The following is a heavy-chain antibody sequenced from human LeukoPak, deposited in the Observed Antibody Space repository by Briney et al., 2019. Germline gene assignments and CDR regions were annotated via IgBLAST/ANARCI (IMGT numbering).Heavy chain of an antibody. D-gene: IGHD3-22*01. CDR1: GYSFTNFD. V-gene: IGHV1-18*01. J-gene: IGHJ4*02. Sequence: ASVKVSCTTSGYSFTNFDINWVRPAPGQGLEWMGWITPYNGNTNYAQGLQDRVTMTTDTSTSTAYMELRSLRSDDTAVYYCARQLVSYYDSSGYPRGYFDYWGQGTLLTVSS. CDR3: ARQLVSYYDSSGYPRGYFDY. CDR2: ITPYNGNT.